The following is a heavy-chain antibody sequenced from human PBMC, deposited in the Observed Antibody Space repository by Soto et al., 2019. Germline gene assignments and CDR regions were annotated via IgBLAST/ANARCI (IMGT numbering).Heavy chain of an antibody. D-gene: IGHD2-21*01. V-gene: IGHV3-30*04. CDR1: GFTFSSYA. Sequence: GGSLRLSCAASGFTFSSYAMHWVRQAPGKGLEWVAVISYDGSNKYYADSVKGRFTISRDNSKNTLYLQMNSLRAEDTAVYYCARFHCGGECYSGHYYYYMDVWGKGTTVTVSS. J-gene: IGHJ6*03. CDR3: ARFHCGGECYSGHYYYYMDV. CDR2: ISYDGSNK.